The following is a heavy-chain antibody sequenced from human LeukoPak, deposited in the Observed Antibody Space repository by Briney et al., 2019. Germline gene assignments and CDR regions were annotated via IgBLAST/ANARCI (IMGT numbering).Heavy chain of an antibody. Sequence: GGSLRLSCAASGFTVSSNYMSWVRQAPGKGLEWVSVIYSGGSTYYADSVKSRFTISRDNSKNTLYLQMNSLRAEDTAVYYCARDFLDSSGWYEWFDPWGQGTLVTVSS. CDR1: GFTVSSNY. CDR2: IYSGGST. J-gene: IGHJ5*02. D-gene: IGHD6-19*01. CDR3: ARDFLDSSGWYEWFDP. V-gene: IGHV3-53*01.